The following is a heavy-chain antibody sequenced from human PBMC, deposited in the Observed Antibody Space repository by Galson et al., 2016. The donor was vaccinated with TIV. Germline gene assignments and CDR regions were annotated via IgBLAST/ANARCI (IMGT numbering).Heavy chain of an antibody. CDR3: AVSRHHLRGDPYYYYMMDV. CDR1: GGTINSYA. D-gene: IGHD2-21*02. V-gene: IGHV1-69*13. CDR2: IIPIFCSP. Sequence: SVKVSCKAYGGTINSYAINWVRQAPGQGLEWLGGIIPIFCSPNYAQKFQGRVTLTADESTTTAYMELSSLRSEDTAVYYCAVSRHHLRGDPYYYYMMDVWGQGTTVTVSS. J-gene: IGHJ6*02.